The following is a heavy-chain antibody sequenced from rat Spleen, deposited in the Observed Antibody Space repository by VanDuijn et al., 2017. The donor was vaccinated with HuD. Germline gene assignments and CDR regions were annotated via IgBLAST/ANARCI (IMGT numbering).Heavy chain of an antibody. CDR3: TRHFSPADYYSTFPVLY. CDR2: ISYDGSST. J-gene: IGHJ3*01. D-gene: IGHD1-2*01. Sequence: EMQLVESGGGLAQPGSSLKLSCAASGFTFSDYYMAWVRQAPTKGLEWVATISYDGSSTYYRDSVKGRFTISRDNAKSTLYLQMDSLRSEDTATYYCTRHFSPADYYSTFPVLYWGQGTLVTVSS. V-gene: IGHV5-7*01. CDR1: GFTFSDYY.